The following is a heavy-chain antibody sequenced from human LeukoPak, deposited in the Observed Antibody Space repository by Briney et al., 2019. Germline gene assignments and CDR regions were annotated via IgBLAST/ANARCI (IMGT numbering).Heavy chain of an antibody. V-gene: IGHV3-30-3*01. Sequence: GGSLRLSCAASGFTFSSYAMHWVRQAPGKGLEWVAVISYDGSNKYYADSVKGRFTISRDNSKNTLYLQMNSLRAEDTAVYYCAKVSAIAVAAYFDYWGQGTLVTVSS. J-gene: IGHJ4*02. CDR1: GFTFSSYA. CDR3: AKVSAIAVAAYFDY. CDR2: ISYDGSNK. D-gene: IGHD6-19*01.